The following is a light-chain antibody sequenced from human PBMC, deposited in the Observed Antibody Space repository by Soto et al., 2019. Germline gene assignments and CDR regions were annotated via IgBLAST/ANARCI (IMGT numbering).Light chain of an antibody. V-gene: IGLV2-14*01. CDR1: SSDVGAYNF. Sequence: QSALTQPASVSGSPGQSITISCTGTSSDVGAYNFVSWYQHHPGTAPKLMIYEVSNRPSGASNRFSGSKSGNTASLTISGLQTEDEADYYCDAYRGSNAWVFGGRTKLTVL. J-gene: IGLJ3*02. CDR2: EVS. CDR3: DAYRGSNAWV.